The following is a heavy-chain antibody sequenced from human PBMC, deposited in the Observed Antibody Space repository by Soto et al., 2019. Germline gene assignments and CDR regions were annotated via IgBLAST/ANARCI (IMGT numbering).Heavy chain of an antibody. V-gene: IGHV1-46*03. CDR2: INPSGGST. CDR1: GYTFTSYY. J-gene: IGHJ4*02. CDR3: DGDSQAAAGLVVL. D-gene: IGHD6-13*01. Sequence: ASVKVSCKASGYTFTSYYMHWVRQAPGQGLEWMGIINPSGGSTSYAQKFQGRVTMTRDTSTSTVNMELSSLRSEDTAVYYYDGDSQAAAGLVVLWGQGTLVTVSS.